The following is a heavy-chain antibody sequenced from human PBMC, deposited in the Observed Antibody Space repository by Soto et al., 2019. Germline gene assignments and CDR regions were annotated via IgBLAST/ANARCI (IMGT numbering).Heavy chain of an antibody. D-gene: IGHD5-12*01. CDR3: AKVGRVSTLRVAIASRPLKYFDH. CDR1: GFTFSSYA. Sequence: EVQLLESGGGLVQPGGSLRLSCAASGFTFSSYAMSWVRQAPGKGLEWVSAISGSGGSTYYADSVKGRFTISRYNSKNTLYLQMNSLRGEDTAVYYYAKVGRVSTLRVAIASRPLKYFDHWGQGSLVTVSS. J-gene: IGHJ4*02. V-gene: IGHV3-23*01. CDR2: ISGSGGST.